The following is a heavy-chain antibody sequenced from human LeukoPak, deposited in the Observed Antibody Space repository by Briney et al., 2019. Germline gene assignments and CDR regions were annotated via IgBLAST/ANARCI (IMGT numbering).Heavy chain of an antibody. V-gene: IGHV3-20*04. CDR2: INWNGGST. CDR3: ARGGGVGSGYYFDY. CDR1: GFTFDDYG. J-gene: IGHJ4*02. Sequence: GGSLRLSCAASGFTFDDYGMSWVRQAPGKGLEWVSGINWNGGSTGYADSVEGRFTISRDNAKNSLYLQMNSLRAEDTALYYCARGGGVGSGYYFDYWGQGTLVTVSS. D-gene: IGHD3-10*01.